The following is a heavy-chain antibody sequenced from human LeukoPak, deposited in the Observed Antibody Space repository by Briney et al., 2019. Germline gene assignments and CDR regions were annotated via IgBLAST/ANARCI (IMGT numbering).Heavy chain of an antibody. V-gene: IGHV4-39*07. J-gene: IGHJ5*02. D-gene: IGHD6-13*01. CDR2: IYYSGST. CDR1: GGSISSSSYY. CDR3: ARVLAAAGNNWFDP. Sequence: SETLSLTCTVSGGSISSSSYYWGWIRQPPGKGLECIGSIYYSGSTYYNPSLKSRVTISVDTSKNQFSLKLSSVTAADTAVYYCARVLAAAGNNWFDPWGQGTLVTVSS.